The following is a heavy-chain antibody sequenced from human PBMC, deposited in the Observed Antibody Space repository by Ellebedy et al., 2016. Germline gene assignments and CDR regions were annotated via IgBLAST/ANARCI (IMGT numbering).Heavy chain of an antibody. D-gene: IGHD3-10*02. Sequence: ASVKVSCKASGYNFNVYAMHWVRQAPGQRLEWMGWINAPDGDTRYSQTFQGRVSLTTDTSANTAYMELSSLRPEDTAVYYCAMSGGYWGQGTLVTVSS. J-gene: IGHJ4*02. V-gene: IGHV1-3*01. CDR1: GYNFNVYA. CDR3: AMSGGY. CDR2: INAPDGDT.